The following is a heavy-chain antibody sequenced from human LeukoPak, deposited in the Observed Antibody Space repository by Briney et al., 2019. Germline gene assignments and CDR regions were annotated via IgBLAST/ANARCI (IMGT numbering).Heavy chain of an antibody. Sequence: GRSLRLSCAASGFTFSSYAMHWVRQAPGKGLEWVAVISYDGSNKYYADSVKGRFTISRDNSKNTLYLQMNSLRAEDTAVYYCARDDCGSTSCYVLYNWGQGTLVTVSS. CDR2: ISYDGSNK. CDR3: ARDDCGSTSCYVLYN. CDR1: GFTFSSYA. J-gene: IGHJ4*02. D-gene: IGHD2-2*01. V-gene: IGHV3-30-3*01.